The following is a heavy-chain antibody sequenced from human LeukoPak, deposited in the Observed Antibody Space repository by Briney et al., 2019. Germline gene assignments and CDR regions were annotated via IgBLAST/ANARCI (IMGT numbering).Heavy chain of an antibody. CDR1: GYSFTSYW. D-gene: IGHD3-10*01. J-gene: IGHJ4*02. Sequence: GESLKISCKGSGYSFTSYWIGGVRQMPGKGLEWMGIIYPGDSDTRYSPSFQGQVTISADKSISTAYLQWSSLKASDTAMYYCARREITYYYGSGSLSGHFDYWGQGTLVTVSS. CDR2: IYPGDSDT. V-gene: IGHV5-51*01. CDR3: ARREITYYYGSGSLSGHFDY.